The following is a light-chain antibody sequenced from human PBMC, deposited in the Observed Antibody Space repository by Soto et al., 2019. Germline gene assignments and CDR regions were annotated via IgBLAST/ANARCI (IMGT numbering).Light chain of an antibody. J-gene: IGKJ5*01. V-gene: IGKV1-5*03. Sequence: DIQMTQSPSTLSASVGDRVTITCRASESIDDWLAWYQQKPGKAPKLLLYTASSLQSGVPSRFSGSGSGTDFTLTISSLQPDDFATYYCQQYHRYITFGPGTRLEIK. CDR3: QQYHRYIT. CDR2: TAS. CDR1: ESIDDW.